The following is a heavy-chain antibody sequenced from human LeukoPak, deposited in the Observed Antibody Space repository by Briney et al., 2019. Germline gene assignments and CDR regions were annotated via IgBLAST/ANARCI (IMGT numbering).Heavy chain of an antibody. V-gene: IGHV3-30-3*01. Sequence: GRSLRLSCAASGFTFSSYATHWVRQAPGKGLEWVAVISYDGSNKYYADSVKGRFTISRDNSKNTLYLQMNSLRAEDTAVYYCARARGTMIVVAPDAFDIWGQGTMVTVSS. CDR2: ISYDGSNK. D-gene: IGHD3-22*01. CDR1: GFTFSSYA. CDR3: ARARGTMIVVAPDAFDI. J-gene: IGHJ3*02.